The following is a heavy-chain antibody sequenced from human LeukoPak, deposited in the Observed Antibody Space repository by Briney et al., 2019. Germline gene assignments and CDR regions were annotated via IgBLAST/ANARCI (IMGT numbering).Heavy chain of an antibody. Sequence: SETLSLTCSVSGASITSYYWNWIRQSPGKGLEWVGNIYSPGSTNYNPSLKSRVTISLDTSKDQFSLRLTSVTAADTAFYYCAKDWGLGSWGQGILVTVSS. V-gene: IGHV4-59*01. CDR3: AKDWGLGS. J-gene: IGHJ5*02. CDR1: GASITSYY. CDR2: IYSPGST. D-gene: IGHD3/OR15-3a*01.